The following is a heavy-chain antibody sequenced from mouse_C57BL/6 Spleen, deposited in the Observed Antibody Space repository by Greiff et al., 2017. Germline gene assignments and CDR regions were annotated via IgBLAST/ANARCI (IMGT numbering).Heavy chain of an antibody. J-gene: IGHJ4*01. V-gene: IGHV1-69*01. D-gene: IGHD3-1*01. CDR2: IDPSDSYT. CDR3: ARGGLHAMDY. Sequence: QVQLQQPGAELVMPGASVKLSCKASGYTFTSYWMHWVKQRPGQGLEWIGEIDPSDSYTNYNQKFKGKSTLTVDKSSSTAYMQLSSLTSEDSAVYYCARGGLHAMDYWGQGTSVTVSS. CDR1: GYTFTSYW.